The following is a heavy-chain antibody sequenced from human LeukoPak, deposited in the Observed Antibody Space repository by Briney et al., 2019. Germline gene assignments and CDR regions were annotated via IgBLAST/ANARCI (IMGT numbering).Heavy chain of an antibody. J-gene: IGHJ4*02. CDR1: GFTFSNYA. CDR2: ISGSGGST. Sequence: GGSLRLSCAASGFTFSNYAMSWVRQAPGKGLEWVSVISGSGGSTYNADSVKGRFTISRDNSKNTLYLQMNSLRAEDTAVYYCASLDSEDYWGQGTLVTVSS. V-gene: IGHV3-23*01. CDR3: ASLDSEDY. D-gene: IGHD5-18*01.